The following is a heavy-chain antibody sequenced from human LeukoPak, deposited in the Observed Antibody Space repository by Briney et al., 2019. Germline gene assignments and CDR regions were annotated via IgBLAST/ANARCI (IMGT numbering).Heavy chain of an antibody. CDR3: ASGEVDSSGWHLGYYYYYGMDV. J-gene: IGHJ6*02. CDR2: LSGSGGST. D-gene: IGHD6-19*01. CDR1: GFTFNSFA. V-gene: IGHV3-23*01. Sequence: GGSLRLSCAASGFTFNSFAMSWVRQAPGKGLEWVSTLSGSGGSTYYADSVKGRFTISRDNSKNTLYLQMNSLRAEDTAVYYCASGEVDSSGWHLGYYYYYGMDVWGQGTTVTVSS.